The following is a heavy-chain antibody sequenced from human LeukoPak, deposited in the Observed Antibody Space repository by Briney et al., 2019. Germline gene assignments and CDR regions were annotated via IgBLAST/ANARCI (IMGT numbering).Heavy chain of an antibody. Sequence: PGGSLRLSCTASGFTFGDYAMSWVRQAPGKWLEWVGFIRSKAYGGTTEYAASVKGRFTISRDDSKSIAYLQMNSLKTEDTAVYYCTREMGYCSSTSCLDAFDIWGQGTMVTVSS. D-gene: IGHD2-2*01. CDR1: GFTFGDYA. V-gene: IGHV3-49*04. CDR3: TREMGYCSSTSCLDAFDI. J-gene: IGHJ3*02. CDR2: IRSKAYGGTT.